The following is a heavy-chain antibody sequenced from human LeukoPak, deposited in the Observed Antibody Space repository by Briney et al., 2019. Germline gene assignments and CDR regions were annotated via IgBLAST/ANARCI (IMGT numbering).Heavy chain of an antibody. CDR3: VLYGDYESPDGFDI. Sequence: GGSLRLSCAASGFTVSSNYMSWVRQAPGKGLEWVSAISGSGGSTYYADSVKGRFTISRDNSKNTLYLHMNSLRAEDTAVYYCVLYGDYESPDGFDIWGQGTMVTVSS. J-gene: IGHJ3*02. V-gene: IGHV3-23*01. D-gene: IGHD4-17*01. CDR2: ISGSGGST. CDR1: GFTVSSNY.